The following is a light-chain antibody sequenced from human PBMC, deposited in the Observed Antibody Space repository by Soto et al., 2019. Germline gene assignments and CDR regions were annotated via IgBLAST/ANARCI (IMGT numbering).Light chain of an antibody. Sequence: DIVMTQSPDSLAVSLGERATINCKSSQSVLYSPNNKNYVAWYQQKPGQPPKLLVYWASTRESGVPDRFSGSGSGTDLTLTISSLKAEDVAVYYCQQYHSAPQTFGQGTRVEIK. CDR2: WAS. J-gene: IGKJ1*01. V-gene: IGKV4-1*01. CDR3: QQYHSAPQT. CDR1: QSVLYSPNNKNY.